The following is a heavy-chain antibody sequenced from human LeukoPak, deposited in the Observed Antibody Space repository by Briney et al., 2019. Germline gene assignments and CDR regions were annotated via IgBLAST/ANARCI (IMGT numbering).Heavy chain of an antibody. J-gene: IGHJ4*02. CDR3: VRGLGDY. V-gene: IGHV3-74*03. CDR2: IDIDGRII. Sequence: GGSLRLSCVASGFSISNHWMSWVRQAPGKALVWVARIDIDGRIITHAESVKGRFTISRDNAKNTVYLQMNDMRDEDTATYYCVRGLGDYWGQGTLVTVSS. CDR1: GFSISNHW.